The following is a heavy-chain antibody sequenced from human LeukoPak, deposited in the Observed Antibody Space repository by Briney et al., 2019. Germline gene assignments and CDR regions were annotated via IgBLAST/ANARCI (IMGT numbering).Heavy chain of an antibody. CDR3: ARDLKAAAGTVY. J-gene: IGHJ4*02. Sequence: ASVKVSCKASGNTFTSYYMHWVRQAPGQGLEWMGRINPNSGGTNYAQKFQGRVTMTRDTSISTAYMELSRLRSDDTAVYYCARDLKAAAGTVYWGQGTLVTVSS. CDR2: INPNSGGT. D-gene: IGHD6-13*01. CDR1: GNTFTSYY. V-gene: IGHV1-2*06.